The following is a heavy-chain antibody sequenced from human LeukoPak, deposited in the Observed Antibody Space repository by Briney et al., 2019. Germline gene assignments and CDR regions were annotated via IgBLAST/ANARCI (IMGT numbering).Heavy chain of an antibody. CDR3: ARDVGSRSPGY. D-gene: IGHD2-15*01. J-gene: IGHJ4*02. Sequence: PSETLSLTCAVSGAPISSTNWWNWVRQPPGKGLEWIGEIYHGGSTNYNPSLKSRVTMSVDKSKNQFSLKLNSVTAADTAVYYCARDVGSRSPGYWGQGTLVTVSS. V-gene: IGHV4-4*02. CDR1: GAPISSTNW. CDR2: IYHGGST.